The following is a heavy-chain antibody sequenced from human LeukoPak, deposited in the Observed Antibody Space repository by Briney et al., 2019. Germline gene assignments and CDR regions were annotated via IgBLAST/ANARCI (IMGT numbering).Heavy chain of an antibody. Sequence: GGSLRLSCAASGFTFSSYALSWVRQAPEKGLEWVSGISGNGVTTYYADSVKGRFTISRDNSKNTLYLQVNSLRAEDTAVYFCAKDFNYYDGSGYYFRGPYFDYWGQGTLVTVSS. CDR1: GFTFSSYA. CDR2: ISGNGVTT. J-gene: IGHJ4*02. CDR3: AKDFNYYDGSGYYFRGPYFDY. D-gene: IGHD3-22*01. V-gene: IGHV3-23*01.